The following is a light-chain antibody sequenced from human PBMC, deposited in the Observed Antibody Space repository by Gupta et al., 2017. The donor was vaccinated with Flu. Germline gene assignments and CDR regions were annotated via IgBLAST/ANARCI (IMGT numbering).Light chain of an antibody. CDR3: CSYAGSYTFLSSVV. CDR2: DVS. CDR1: SSDVGGYNY. Sequence: QSALTQPRSVSGSPGQSVTISCTGTSSDVGGYNYVSWYQQHPGKAPKLMIYDVSKRPSGVPDRFSGSKSGNTASLTISGLQAEDEADYYCCSYAGSYTFLSSVVFGGGTKLTVL. V-gene: IGLV2-11*01. J-gene: IGLJ2*01.